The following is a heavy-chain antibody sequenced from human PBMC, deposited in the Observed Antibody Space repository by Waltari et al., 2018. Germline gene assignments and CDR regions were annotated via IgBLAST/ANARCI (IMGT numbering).Heavy chain of an antibody. CDR1: GFIFSSYW. V-gene: IGHV3-7*01. CDR3: ARGINVGMDV. J-gene: IGHJ6*02. Sequence: EVQLVESGGGLVQRGGSLRLPCAASGFIFSSYWMTWVRQAPGKGLEWVANIKQDGSATYYIDSVEGRFTVSRDNANKSLFLQMNSLRADDTAVYYCARGINVGMDVWGQGTTVTVSS. D-gene: IGHD2-21*01. CDR2: IKQDGSAT.